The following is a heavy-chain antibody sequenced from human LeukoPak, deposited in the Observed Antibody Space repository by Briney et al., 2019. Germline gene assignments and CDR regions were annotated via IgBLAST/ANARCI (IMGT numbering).Heavy chain of an antibody. V-gene: IGHV1-46*01. CDR3: ARLADSDSSGYLSY. CDR2: INPSGGTA. D-gene: IGHD3-22*01. Sequence: ASVKVSCKASGYTFTRYYMHWVPQAPGQGLEWMVVINPSGGTARYAQKFGGGVTMTRDTYTSTVSMEVSRLSSEDTDVSYCARLADSDSSGYLSYWGQGTLVTVSS. J-gene: IGHJ4*02. CDR1: GYTFTRYY.